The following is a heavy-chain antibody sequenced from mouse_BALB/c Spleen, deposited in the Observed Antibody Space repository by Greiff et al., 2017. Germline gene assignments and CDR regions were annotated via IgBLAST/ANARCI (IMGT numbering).Heavy chain of an antibody. CDR1: GYAFTNYL. V-gene: IGHV1-54*01. CDR2: INPGSGGT. D-gene: IGHD6-1*01. CDR3: ARSTQYYYAMDY. J-gene: IGHJ4*01. Sequence: QVQLQQSGAELVRPGTSVKVSCKASGYAFTNYLIEWVKQRPGQGLEWIGVINPGSGGTNYNEKFKGKATLTADKSSSTAYMQLSSLTSDDSAVYFCARSTQYYYAMDYWGQGTSVTVSS.